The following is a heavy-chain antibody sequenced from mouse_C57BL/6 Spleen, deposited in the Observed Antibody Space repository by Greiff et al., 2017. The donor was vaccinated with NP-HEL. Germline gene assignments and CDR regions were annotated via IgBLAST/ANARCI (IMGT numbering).Heavy chain of an antibody. J-gene: IGHJ3*01. CDR3: ARSAYSNYLVSY. CDR1: GYAFSSSW. D-gene: IGHD2-5*01. Sequence: QVQLKESGPELVKPGASVKISCKASGYAFSSSWMNWVKQRPGKGLEWIGRIYPGDGDTNYNGKFKGKATLTADKSSSTAYMQLSSLTSEDSAVYFCARSAYSNYLVSYWGQGTLVTVSA. V-gene: IGHV1-82*01. CDR2: IYPGDGDT.